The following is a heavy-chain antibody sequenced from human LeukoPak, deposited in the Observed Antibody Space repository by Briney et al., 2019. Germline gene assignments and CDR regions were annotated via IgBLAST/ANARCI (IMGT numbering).Heavy chain of an antibody. D-gene: IGHD4-17*01. CDR2: ISAYNDNT. J-gene: IGHJ3*02. Sequence: ASVKVSCKASGYTFTSYGISWVRQAPGQGLEWMGWISAYNDNTNSAQKLQGRVTMTTDTSTSTAYMELRSLRSDDTAVYYCARDFFAVTGTKGVFAFDIWGKGQMVTVFS. V-gene: IGHV1-18*01. CDR3: ARDFFAVTGTKGVFAFDI. CDR1: GYTFTSYG.